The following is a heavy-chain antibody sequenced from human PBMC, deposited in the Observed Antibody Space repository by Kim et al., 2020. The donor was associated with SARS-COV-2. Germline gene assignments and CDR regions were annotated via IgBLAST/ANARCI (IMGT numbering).Heavy chain of an antibody. J-gene: IGHJ3*02. V-gene: IGHV3-30*01. D-gene: IGHD6-6*01. Sequence: SVKGRFTISRDNSKNTLYLQMNSLRAEDTAVYYCARDRFFSAARPYAFDIWGQGTMVTVSS. CDR3: ARDRFFSAARPYAFDI.